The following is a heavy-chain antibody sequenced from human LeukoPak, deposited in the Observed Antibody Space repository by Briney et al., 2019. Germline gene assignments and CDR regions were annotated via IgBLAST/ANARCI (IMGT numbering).Heavy chain of an antibody. CDR2: IYHSGST. CDR1: GGSISSGDYY. J-gene: IGHJ5*02. D-gene: IGHD4/OR15-4a*01. CDR3: ARRLVLAWFDP. V-gene: IGHV4-30-4*01. Sequence: SQTLSLTCTVSGGSISSGDYYWSWIRQPPGKGLERIGYIYHSGSTYYNPSLKSRFTLSVDTSKNQISLKLSSVTAADTAVYYCARRLVLAWFDPWGQGTLVTVSS.